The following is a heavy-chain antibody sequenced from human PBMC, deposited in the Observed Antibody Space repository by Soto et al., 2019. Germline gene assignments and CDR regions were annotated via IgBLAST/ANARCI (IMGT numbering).Heavy chain of an antibody. CDR3: ARSPSWETAVTPYYFDY. CDR2: MNPKSANT. Sequence: GASVKVSCKASRYTFISYDINWVRQATGQGLEWMGWMNPKSANTGYAQNFQGRVTMTRNTSISTAYMELSSLRSEDTAVYYCARSPSWETAVTPYYFDYWGQGTLVTVS. D-gene: IGHD4-4*01. CDR1: RYTFISYD. J-gene: IGHJ4*02. V-gene: IGHV1-8*01.